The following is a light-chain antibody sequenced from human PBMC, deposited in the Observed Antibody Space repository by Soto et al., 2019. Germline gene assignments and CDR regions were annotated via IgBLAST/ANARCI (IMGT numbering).Light chain of an antibody. J-gene: IGKJ1*01. CDR1: QSVSRY. CDR3: QQRSNWPPT. CDR2: DAS. Sequence: EIVLTQSPATLSLSPGERATLSCRASQSVSRYLAWYQQKCGQAPRLLIYDASNRATGIPARFSGSGSGTDFTLTISSLEPEDFAVYYCQQRSNWPPTFGQGTKVDIK. V-gene: IGKV3-11*01.